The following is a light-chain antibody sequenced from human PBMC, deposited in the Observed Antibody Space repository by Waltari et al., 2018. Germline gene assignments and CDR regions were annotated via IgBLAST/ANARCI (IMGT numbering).Light chain of an antibody. CDR2: GAS. Sequence: EIVLTQSPGSLSSSPGERVTLSCRASQSVSRALAWYQQKPGQAPRLLIFGASNRSTGIPDMFSGGVSDTDFSLTISRLEPEDFAVYSCQHYVRLPATFGRGTKVEIK. J-gene: IGKJ1*01. CDR3: QHYVRLPAT. V-gene: IGKV3-20*01. CDR1: QSVSRA.